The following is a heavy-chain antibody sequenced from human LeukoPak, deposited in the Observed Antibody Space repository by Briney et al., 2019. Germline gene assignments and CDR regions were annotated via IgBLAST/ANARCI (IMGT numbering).Heavy chain of an antibody. D-gene: IGHD6-6*01. CDR3: VTHSSSADY. CDR2: ISSSSSYI. V-gene: IGHV3-21*01. J-gene: IGHJ4*02. Sequence: GGSLRLSXAASGFTFSSYSMNWVRQAPGKGLEWVSSISSSSSYIYYADFVKGRFTISRDNAKNSLSLQMNSLRADDTAIYFCVTHSSSADYWGQGTLVTVSS. CDR1: GFTFSSYS.